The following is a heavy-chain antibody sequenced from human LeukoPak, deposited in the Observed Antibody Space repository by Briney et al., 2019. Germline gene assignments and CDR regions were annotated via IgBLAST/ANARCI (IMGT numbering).Heavy chain of an antibody. V-gene: IGHV4-34*01. CDR2: INHSGST. CDR3: ARLGRYSSGSDY. CDR1: GFTFSDYW. D-gene: IGHD6-19*01. Sequence: GSLRLSCAASGFTFSDYWMSWVRQPPGKGLEWIGEINHSGSTNYNPSLKSRVPISVDPSKNQFSLKLTPLAAAAPAVYYCARLGRYSSGSDYWGQGTLVTVSS. J-gene: IGHJ4*02.